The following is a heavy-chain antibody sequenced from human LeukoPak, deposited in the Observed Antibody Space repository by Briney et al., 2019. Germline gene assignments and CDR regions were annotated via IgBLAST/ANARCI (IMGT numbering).Heavy chain of an antibody. CDR2: IYYSGST. D-gene: IGHD3-10*01. Sequence: SETLSLTCTVSGGSISSYYWSWIRQPPGKGLEWIGYIYYSGSTKYKSSLKSRVTISVDTSKNQFSLKLSSVTAADTAVYYCARGKEVITMLRGLKPGYYFDYWGQGTLVTVSS. V-gene: IGHV4-59*01. CDR3: ARGKEVITMLRGLKPGYYFDY. J-gene: IGHJ4*02. CDR1: GGSISSYY.